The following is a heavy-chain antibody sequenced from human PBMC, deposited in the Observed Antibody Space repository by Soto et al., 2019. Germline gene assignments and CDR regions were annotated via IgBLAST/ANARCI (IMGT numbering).Heavy chain of an antibody. CDR1: GFTFSTYW. CDR2: ISSDGSVT. Sequence: EVQLVESGGGLVQPGGSLRLSCAASGFTFSTYWMHWVRQAPGKGPVWVSRISSDGSVTDYAGSVKARFTISRDNAKNTTFGEVNLVLAEDTAVYYGASSMTSVGTTTRGDYRGKGPMVTVSS. J-gene: IGHJ4*02. D-gene: IGHD1-26*01. V-gene: IGHV3-74*01. CDR3: ASSMTSVGTTTRGDY.